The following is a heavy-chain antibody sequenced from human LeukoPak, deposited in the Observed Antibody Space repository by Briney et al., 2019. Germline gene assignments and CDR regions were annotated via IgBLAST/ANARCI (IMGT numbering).Heavy chain of an antibody. Sequence: SETLSLTCTVSGVSISDYYYYWGWIRQPPGKGLEWIGSIYHSGSTYYNPSLKSRVTIAVETSKNQFSLKLSSVTAADKAVYYCARSCRILDIVATIRARLGGNGFDIWGQGTMVTVSS. D-gene: IGHD5-12*01. V-gene: IGHV4-39*07. CDR1: GVSISDYYYY. J-gene: IGHJ3*02. CDR3: ARSCRILDIVATIRARLGGNGFDI. CDR2: IYHSGST.